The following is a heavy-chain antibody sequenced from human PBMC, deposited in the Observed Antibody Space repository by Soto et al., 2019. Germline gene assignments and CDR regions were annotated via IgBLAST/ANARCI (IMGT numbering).Heavy chain of an antibody. CDR2: ISAYNGNT. CDR1: GYTFTNFG. J-gene: IGHJ4*02. D-gene: IGHD3-10*01. V-gene: IGHV1-18*01. CDR3: ARAGTPIGD. Sequence: QVQLVQSGAEVKKPGASVKVSCKASGYTFTNFGISWVRQAPGQGLEWMGWISAYNGNTNYAQNFQGRVTMTTVTTTRTAYMEPRSLRSDDTAVYYCARAGTPIGDWVKGSLVTVSS.